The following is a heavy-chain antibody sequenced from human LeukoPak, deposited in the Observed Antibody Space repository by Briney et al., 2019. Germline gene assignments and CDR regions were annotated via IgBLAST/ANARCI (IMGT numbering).Heavy chain of an antibody. Sequence: PGGSLRLSYAASGFTFSSYWMHWVHQAPGKGPVSVSRVDVHGQGTAYADSVKCRFTITRDNAKTNLSFQINSLRAEEKTVSYYARWNYDSTTFHYPLDNWGQGTLVTVSS. D-gene: IGHD1-7*01. J-gene: IGHJ4*02. CDR3: ARWNYDSTTFHYPLDN. CDR1: GFTFSSYW. V-gene: IGHV3-74*01. CDR2: VDVHGQGT.